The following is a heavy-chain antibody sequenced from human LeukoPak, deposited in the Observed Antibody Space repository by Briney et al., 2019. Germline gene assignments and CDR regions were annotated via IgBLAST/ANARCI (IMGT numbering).Heavy chain of an antibody. CDR1: GFTFSSYS. Sequence: GGSLRLSCAASGFTFSSYSMNWVRQAPGKGLEWFSYISSSSSTIYYADSVRGRFTISRDNAKNSLYLQMNSLRAEDTAVYYCARGSGSYSFSPLGFDPWGQGTLVSVSS. CDR3: ARGSGSYSFSPLGFDP. J-gene: IGHJ5*02. V-gene: IGHV3-48*01. D-gene: IGHD1-26*01. CDR2: ISSSSSTI.